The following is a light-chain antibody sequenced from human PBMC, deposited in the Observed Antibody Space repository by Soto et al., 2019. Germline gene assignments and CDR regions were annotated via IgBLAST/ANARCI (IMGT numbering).Light chain of an antibody. Sequence: DIQMTQSPSSLSASVGERVTITCRASQGVSNYLAWYQQKTGKVPNLLIYAASTWQSGGPSRFSGSGSGTDFTLTISSLQPEDVATYYCQKYNSAPPWTFGQGTKVEIK. CDR1: QGVSNY. CDR2: AAS. J-gene: IGKJ1*01. CDR3: QKYNSAPPWT. V-gene: IGKV1-27*01.